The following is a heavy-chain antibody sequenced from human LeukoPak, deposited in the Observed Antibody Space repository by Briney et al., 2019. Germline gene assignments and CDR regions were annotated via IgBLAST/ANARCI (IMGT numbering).Heavy chain of an antibody. D-gene: IGHD1-26*01. Sequence: PGGSLRLSCAASGFTFSSYAMHWVRQAPGKGLEYVSAISSNGGSTYYANSVKGRFTISRDNSKNTLCLQMGSLRAEDMAVYYCARSRSGWELYSYWGQGTLVTVSS. CDR3: ARSRSGWELYSY. CDR2: ISSNGGST. J-gene: IGHJ4*02. CDR1: GFTFSSYA. V-gene: IGHV3-64*01.